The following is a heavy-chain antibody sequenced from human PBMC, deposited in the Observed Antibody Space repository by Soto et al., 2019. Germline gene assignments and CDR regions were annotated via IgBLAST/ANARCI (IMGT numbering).Heavy chain of an antibody. V-gene: IGHV1-2*04. CDR1: GYTFTGCY. J-gene: IGHJ6*02. D-gene: IGHD3-22*01. CDR3: AREGAYDSSPYYYGMDV. CDR2: INPNSGGT. Sequence: ASVQVSCKASGYTFTGCYMHWVRQAPGQGLEWMGWINPNSGGTNYAQKFQGWVTMTRDTSISTAHMELSRLRSDDTAVYYCAREGAYDSSPYYYGMDVWGPGTTVTVSS.